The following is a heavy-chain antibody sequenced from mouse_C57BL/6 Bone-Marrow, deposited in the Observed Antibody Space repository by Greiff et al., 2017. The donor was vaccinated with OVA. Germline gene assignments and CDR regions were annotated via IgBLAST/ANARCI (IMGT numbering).Heavy chain of an antibody. V-gene: IGHV2-5*01. CDR1: GFSLTSYG. CDR2: IWRGGST. J-gene: IGHJ4*01. D-gene: IGHD1-1*01. CDR3: AKNPFITTVVATPNYYAMDY. Sequence: VQLQQSGPGLVQPSQSLSITCTVSGFSLTSYGVHWVRQSPGKGLEWLGVIWRGGSTDYNAAFMSRLSITKDNSKSQVFFKMNSLQADDTAIYYCAKNPFITTVVATPNYYAMDYWGQGTSVTVSS.